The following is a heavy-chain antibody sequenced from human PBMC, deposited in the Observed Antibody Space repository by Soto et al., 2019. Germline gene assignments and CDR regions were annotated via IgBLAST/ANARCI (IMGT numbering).Heavy chain of an antibody. CDR1: GVTFSSHV. V-gene: IGHV3-33*01. CDR2: IWYDGSNK. Sequence: GGSLRLSCAASGVTFSSHVMHWVRQAPGKGLEWVAIIWYDGSNKYYADSVKGRFTISRDNSKNMLYLQMNSLRAEDTAVYYCARDGYDYYDSSGYRNGMDVWGQGTTVTVSS. J-gene: IGHJ6*02. D-gene: IGHD3-22*01. CDR3: ARDGYDYYDSSGYRNGMDV.